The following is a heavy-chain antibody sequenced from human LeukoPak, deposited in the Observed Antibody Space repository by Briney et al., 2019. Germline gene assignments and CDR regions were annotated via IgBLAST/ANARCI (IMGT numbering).Heavy chain of an antibody. Sequence: GRSLRLSCAASGFTFSSYAMHWVRQAPGKGLEWVAVISYDGSNIYYADSVKGRFTISRDNSKNTLYLQMNSLRAEDTAVYYCARGGSYGGVDYWGQGTLVTVSS. CDR3: ARGGSYGGVDY. J-gene: IGHJ4*02. D-gene: IGHD1-26*01. V-gene: IGHV3-30-3*01. CDR2: ISYDGSNI. CDR1: GFTFSSYA.